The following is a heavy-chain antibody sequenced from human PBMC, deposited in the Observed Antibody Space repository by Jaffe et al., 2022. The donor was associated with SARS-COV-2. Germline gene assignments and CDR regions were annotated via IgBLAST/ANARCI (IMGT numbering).Heavy chain of an antibody. J-gene: IGHJ4*02. D-gene: IGHD2-15*01. CDR2: IYHSGST. Sequence: QVQLQESGPGLVKPSETLSLTCTVSGYSISSGYYWGWIRQPPGKGLEWIGSIYHSGSTYYNPSLKSRVTISVDTSKNQFSLKLSSVTAADTAVYYCARLGYCSGGSCHNLDYWGQGTLVTVSS. CDR3: ARLGYCSGGSCHNLDY. V-gene: IGHV4-38-2*02. CDR1: GYSISSGYY.